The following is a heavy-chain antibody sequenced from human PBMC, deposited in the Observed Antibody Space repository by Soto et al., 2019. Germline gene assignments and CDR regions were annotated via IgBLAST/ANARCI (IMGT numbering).Heavy chain of an antibody. V-gene: IGHV4-34*01. CDR1: GGSFRGYY. J-gene: IGHJ5*02. CDR3: ARDHYYGSGSPSPNWFDP. Sequence: SETLSLTCAVFGGSFRGYYWSWIRQPPGKGLEWIGEINHSGSTNYNPSLKSRVTISVDTSKNQFSLKLSSVTAADTAVYYCARDHYYGSGSPSPNWFDPWGQGTLVTVSS. D-gene: IGHD3-10*01. CDR2: INHSGST.